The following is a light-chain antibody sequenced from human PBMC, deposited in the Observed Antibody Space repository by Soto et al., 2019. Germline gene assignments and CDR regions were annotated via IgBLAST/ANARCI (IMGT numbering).Light chain of an antibody. CDR1: RSDVGAYNY. Sequence: QSALTQPASVSGSPGQSIAISCTGTRSDVGAYNYVSWYQQHPGKAPKLMISEVTNRPSGVSDRFSGSKSGNTASLTISGLQAEGEADYYCTSFTSRFTFAFGMGTKVPV. V-gene: IGLV2-14*01. J-gene: IGLJ1*01. CDR2: EVT. CDR3: TSFTSRFTFA.